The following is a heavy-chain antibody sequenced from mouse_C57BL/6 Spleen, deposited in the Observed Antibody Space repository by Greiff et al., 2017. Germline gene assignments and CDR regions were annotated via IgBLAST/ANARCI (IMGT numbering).Heavy chain of an antibody. CDR1: GFTFSDYG. V-gene: IGHV5-17*01. Sequence: EVQLVESGGGLVKPGGSLKLSCAASGFTFSDYGMHWVRQAPEKGLEWVAYISSGSSTIYYADTVKGRFTISRDNAKNTLFLQMTSLRSEDSAMYYCARFFGGSCGYFDVWGTGTPVTVSS. J-gene: IGHJ1*03. D-gene: IGHD1-1*02. CDR3: ARFFGGSCGYFDV. CDR2: ISSGSSTI.